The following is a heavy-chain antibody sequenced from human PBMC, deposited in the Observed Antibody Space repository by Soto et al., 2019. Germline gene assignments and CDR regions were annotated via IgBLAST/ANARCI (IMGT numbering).Heavy chain of an antibody. V-gene: IGHV5-51*01. CDR1: GYGFASHW. Sequence: PGESLKISCKGSGYGFASHWIGWVRQKPGKGPEWMGIIYPGDSDTKYNPSFEGRVTMSADKSNSTAYLQWNSLQASDTAMYYCARHFSSNWFYFDYWGQGTLVTVSS. D-gene: IGHD6-13*01. J-gene: IGHJ4*01. CDR3: ARHFSSNWFYFDY. CDR2: IYPGDSDT.